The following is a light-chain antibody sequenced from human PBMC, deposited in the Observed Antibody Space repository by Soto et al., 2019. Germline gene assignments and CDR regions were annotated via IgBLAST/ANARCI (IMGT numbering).Light chain of an antibody. CDR1: ISDVGRYNL. Sequence: QSALTQSPSVSGSPGQSITISCTGTISDVGRYNLVSWYQQHPDKAPKLIIYEDIERPSGVSHRFSGSTSGNTASLTISGLQTEDEAKYFCCSYAGGASVVFGGGTKLTVL. J-gene: IGLJ2*01. CDR3: CSYAGGASVV. CDR2: EDI. V-gene: IGLV2-23*01.